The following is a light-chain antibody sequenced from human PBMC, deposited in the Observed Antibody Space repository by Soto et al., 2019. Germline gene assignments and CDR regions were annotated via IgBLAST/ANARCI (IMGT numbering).Light chain of an antibody. CDR2: DAS. J-gene: IGKJ4*01. Sequence: EIVLTQSPATLSLSPGERATLSCRASQSVGTYLAWYQQKPGQAPRLLIYDASNRATGIPARFSGSGSETDFTLTISSLEPEDFAVYYCQQRSTPLTFGGGTKVDI. CDR3: QQRSTPLT. CDR1: QSVGTY. V-gene: IGKV3-11*01.